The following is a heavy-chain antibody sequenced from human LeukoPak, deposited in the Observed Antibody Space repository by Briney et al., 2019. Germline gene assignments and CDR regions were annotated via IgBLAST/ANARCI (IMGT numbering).Heavy chain of an antibody. J-gene: IGHJ6*03. D-gene: IGHD6-19*01. V-gene: IGHV3-23*01. CDR2: ITGSGGST. CDR1: GFTFSSYA. Sequence: GGSLRLSCAASGFTFSSYAMSWVRQAPGKGLEWVSAITGSGGSTYYADSVKGRFTISRDNSKNTLYLQMNSLRAEDTAVYYGAKSGGWYDYYYYYMDVWGKGTVVTVSS. CDR3: AKSGGWYDYYYYYMDV.